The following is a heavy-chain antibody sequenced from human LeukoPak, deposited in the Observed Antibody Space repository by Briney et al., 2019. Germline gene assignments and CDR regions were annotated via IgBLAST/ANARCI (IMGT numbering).Heavy chain of an antibody. Sequence: SETLSLTCTVSGGSISSGGYYWSWIRQHPGKGLEWIGYIYYSGSTYYNPPLKSRVTISVDTSKNQFSLKLSSVTAADTAVYYCARVGYYDFWSGYYPYYFDYWGQGTLVTVSS. D-gene: IGHD3-3*01. CDR1: GGSISSGGYY. J-gene: IGHJ4*02. CDR2: IYYSGST. CDR3: ARVGYYDFWSGYYPYYFDY. V-gene: IGHV4-31*03.